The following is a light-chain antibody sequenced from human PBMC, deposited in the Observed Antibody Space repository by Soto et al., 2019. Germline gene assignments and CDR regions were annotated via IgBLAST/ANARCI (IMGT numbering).Light chain of an antibody. Sequence: QSVLTQPPXASGSPGQSVTISCTGTSSDVGAYNYVSWYQQLPGKAPKLIIYEVSKRPSGVPDRFSGSKSGNTASLTVSGLQAEDEADYYCTSYAGTYSFFYVFGTGTKVTVL. CDR2: EVS. CDR3: TSYAGTYSFFYV. CDR1: SSDVGAYNY. J-gene: IGLJ1*01. V-gene: IGLV2-8*01.